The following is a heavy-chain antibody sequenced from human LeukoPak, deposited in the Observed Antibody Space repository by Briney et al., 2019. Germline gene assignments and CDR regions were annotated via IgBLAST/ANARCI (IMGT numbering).Heavy chain of an antibody. Sequence: GGSLRLSCAASGFTFSSYAMHWVRQAPGKGLEWVAVISYDGSNKYYADSVKGRFTISRDNSKNTLYLQMNSLRAEDTAVYYCAKEYCSNSVCHSLDYWGQGTLVTVSS. CDR2: ISYDGSNK. CDR3: AKEYCSNSVCHSLDY. J-gene: IGHJ4*02. CDR1: GFTFSSYA. D-gene: IGHD2-8*01. V-gene: IGHV3-30-3*01.